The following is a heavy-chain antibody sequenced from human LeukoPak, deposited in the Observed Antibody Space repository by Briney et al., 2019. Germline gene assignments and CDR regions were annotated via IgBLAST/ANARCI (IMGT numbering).Heavy chain of an antibody. D-gene: IGHD3-9*01. CDR2: IYSSGTT. V-gene: IGHV4-59*12. Sequence: KPSETLSLTCTVSGGSISSYYWNWIRQPPGKGLEWIGYIYSSGTTNYNPSLKSRVTISVDTSKNQFALKLSSVTAADTAVYYCARDRGPGFDWLLYREEGSVYYYYMDVWGKGTTVTVSS. CDR1: GGSISSYY. J-gene: IGHJ6*03. CDR3: ARDRGPGFDWLLYREEGSVYYYYMDV.